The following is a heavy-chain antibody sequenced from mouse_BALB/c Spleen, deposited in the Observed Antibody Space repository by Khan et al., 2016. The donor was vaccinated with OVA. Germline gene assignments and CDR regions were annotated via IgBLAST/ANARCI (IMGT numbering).Heavy chain of an antibody. D-gene: IGHD2-10*01. Sequence: VMLVESGPGLVAPSQSLSITCTISGFSLTNYGVHWVRQPPGKGLEWLVVIWSDGSTTYNSALKSRLTISKDNSKSQIFLKMNSLQTDDTVMYFCARQPYYHYNIMDYWGQGTSVTVSS. V-gene: IGHV2-6-1*01. CDR2: IWSDGST. CDR1: GFSLTNYG. CDR3: ARQPYYHYNIMDY. J-gene: IGHJ4*01.